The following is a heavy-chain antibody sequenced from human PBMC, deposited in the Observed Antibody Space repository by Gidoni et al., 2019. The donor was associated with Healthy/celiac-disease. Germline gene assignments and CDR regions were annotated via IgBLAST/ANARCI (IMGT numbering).Heavy chain of an antibody. J-gene: IGHJ3*02. V-gene: IGHV3-21*01. CDR1: GFTFSSYS. CDR2: ISSSSSYI. CDR3: ARAASGYYYVGAFDI. Sequence: EVQLVESGGGLVKPGGSLRLYCAASGFTFSSYSMNWVRQAPGKGLEWVSSISSSSSYIYYADSVKGRFTISRDNAKNSLYLQMNSLRAEDTAVYYCARAASGYYYVGAFDIWGQGTMVTVSS. D-gene: IGHD3-22*01.